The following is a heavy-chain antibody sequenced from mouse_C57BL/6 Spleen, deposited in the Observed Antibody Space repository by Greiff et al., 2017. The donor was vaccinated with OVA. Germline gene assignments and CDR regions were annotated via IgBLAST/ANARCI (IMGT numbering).Heavy chain of an antibody. J-gene: IGHJ3*01. Sequence: QVQLQQSGAELMKPGASVKLSCKATGYTFTGYWIEWVKQRPGHGLEWIGEFLPGSGSTNYNEKFKGKATFTVDTSSNTAYMQLSSLTAEDSANYYCARWDYYSSSDGAYWGQGTLVTVSA. CDR2: FLPGSGST. CDR3: ARWDYYSSSDGAY. D-gene: IGHD1-1*01. CDR1: GYTFTGYW. V-gene: IGHV1-9*01.